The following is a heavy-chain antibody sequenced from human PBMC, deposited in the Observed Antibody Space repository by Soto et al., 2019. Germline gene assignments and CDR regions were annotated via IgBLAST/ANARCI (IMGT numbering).Heavy chain of an antibody. CDR3: ARGWTGSYYPTT. Sequence: ASVKVSCKASGYTFTSYDINWVRQATGQGLEWMGWMNPNSGNTGYAQKFQGRVTMTRNTSISTAYMELSSLRSEDTAVYYCARGWTGSYYPTTWGQGTLVTVSS. CDR1: GYTFTSYD. V-gene: IGHV1-8*01. CDR2: MNPNSGNT. J-gene: IGHJ5*02. D-gene: IGHD3-10*01.